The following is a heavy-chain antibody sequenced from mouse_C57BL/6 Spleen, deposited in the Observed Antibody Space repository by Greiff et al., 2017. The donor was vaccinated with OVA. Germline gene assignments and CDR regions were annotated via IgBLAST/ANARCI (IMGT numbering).Heavy chain of an antibody. Sequence: QVQLQQSGAELAKPGASVKLSCKASGYTFTSYWMHWVKQRPGQGLEWIGYINPSSGYTKYNQKFKDKATLTADKSSSTAYMQLSSLTYEDSAVYYCARYYYGYDGNFDYWGQGTTLTVSS. CDR2: INPSSGYT. CDR3: ARYYYGYDGNFDY. CDR1: GYTFTSYW. J-gene: IGHJ2*01. V-gene: IGHV1-7*01. D-gene: IGHD2-2*01.